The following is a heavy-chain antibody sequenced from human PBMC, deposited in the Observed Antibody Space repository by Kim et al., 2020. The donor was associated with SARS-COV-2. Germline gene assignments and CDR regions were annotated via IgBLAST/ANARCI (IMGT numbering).Heavy chain of an antibody. V-gene: IGHV3-11*01. CDR3: ASPLVVPAAIYYGMDV. D-gene: IGHD2-2*01. CDR2: ISSSGSTI. J-gene: IGHJ6*02. CDR1: GFTFSDYY. Sequence: GGSLRLSCAASGFTFSDYYMSWIRQAPGKGLEWVSYISSSGSTIYYADSVKGRFTISRDNAKNSLYLQMNSLRAEDTAVYYCASPLVVPAAIYYGMDVWGQETTVTVSS.